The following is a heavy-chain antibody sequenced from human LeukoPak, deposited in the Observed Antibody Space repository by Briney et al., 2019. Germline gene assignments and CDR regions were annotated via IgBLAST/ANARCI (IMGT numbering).Heavy chain of an antibody. CDR2: IYHSGSP. CDR3: ARLAVRRSRGLVRAP. D-gene: IGHD3-10*01. V-gene: IGHV4-4*02. Sequence: SETLSLTCAVSGGSISSNNWWGWVRQPPGKGLEWIGEIYHSGSPNYNPSLKSRVTISVDKSRNHFPLNLSSVTAADTAVYYCARLAVRRSRGLVRAPWGQGTLVTVSS. CDR1: GGSISSNNW. J-gene: IGHJ5*02.